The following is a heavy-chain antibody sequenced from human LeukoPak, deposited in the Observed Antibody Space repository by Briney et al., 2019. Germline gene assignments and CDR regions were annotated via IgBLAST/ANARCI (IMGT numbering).Heavy chain of an antibody. V-gene: IGHV4-61*02. CDR3: ARETRYCSSTSCSTLDC. Sequence: SETLSLTCNVSGGSISSGNYYWSWIRQPAGKGLEWIGRIYTSGSTNYDPSLKSRVTISVDTSKNQFSLKLSSVTAADTAVYYCARETRYCSSTSCSTLDCWGQGTLVTVSS. J-gene: IGHJ4*02. CDR1: GGSISSGNYY. D-gene: IGHD2-2*01. CDR2: IYTSGST.